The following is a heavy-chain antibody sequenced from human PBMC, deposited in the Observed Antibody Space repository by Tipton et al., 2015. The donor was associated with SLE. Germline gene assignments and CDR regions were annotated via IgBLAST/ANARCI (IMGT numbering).Heavy chain of an antibody. CDR2: IFYSGST. CDR1: GGSISTYY. V-gene: IGHV4-59*07. D-gene: IGHD3-3*01. CDR3: ARHYGSITILEWSNWFDP. Sequence: TLSLTCTVSGGSISTYYWSWIRQPPGKGLEWIGYIFYSGSTGYNPTLKSRVTMSVDTTMNQFSLRLNSVTAADTAVYYCARHYGSITILEWSNWFDPWGQGTLVTVSS. J-gene: IGHJ5*02.